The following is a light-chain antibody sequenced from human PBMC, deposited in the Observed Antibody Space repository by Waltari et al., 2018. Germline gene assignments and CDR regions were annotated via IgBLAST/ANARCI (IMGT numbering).Light chain of an antibody. CDR2: EVT. Sequence: QSALTQPPSASGSPGQSVTISCTGTSSDIGGYDYVSWYQQHPSKAPKLMIYEVTKRPSGVPGRFSGSKSGDTASLTVSGLQAEDEADYYCSSYAGSNNFVVFGGGTKVTVL. J-gene: IGLJ2*01. CDR1: SSDIGGYDY. CDR3: SSYAGSNNFVV. V-gene: IGLV2-8*01.